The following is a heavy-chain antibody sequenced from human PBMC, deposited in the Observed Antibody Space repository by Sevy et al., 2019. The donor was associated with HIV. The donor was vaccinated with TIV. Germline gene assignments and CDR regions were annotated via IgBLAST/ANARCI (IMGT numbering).Heavy chain of an antibody. D-gene: IGHD1-26*01. V-gene: IGHV3-30*04. Sequence: GGSLRLSCAVSGFIFSNFAMHWVRQAPGKGLEWVAVTSYDGSHKYYAVSMKGRFTVSRDNSRNILSLEMNNLRRDDTAVYYCARGGNDDECFQYWGQGTLVTVSS. CDR1: GFIFSNFA. J-gene: IGHJ1*01. CDR3: ARGGNDDECFQY. CDR2: TSYDGSHK.